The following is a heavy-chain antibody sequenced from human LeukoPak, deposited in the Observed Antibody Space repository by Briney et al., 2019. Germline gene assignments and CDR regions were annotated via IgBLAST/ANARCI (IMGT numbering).Heavy chain of an antibody. D-gene: IGHD2-15*01. CDR2: ISSNGGST. Sequence: GGSLRLSCAGSGFTFSSYAMHWVRQAPGKGLEYVSAISSNGGSTYYANSVKGRFTISRDNSKNTLYLQMGSLRAEDMAVYYCARVAARVSLDYWGQGTLVTVSS. J-gene: IGHJ4*02. CDR3: ARVAARVSLDY. CDR1: GFTFSSYA. V-gene: IGHV3-64*01.